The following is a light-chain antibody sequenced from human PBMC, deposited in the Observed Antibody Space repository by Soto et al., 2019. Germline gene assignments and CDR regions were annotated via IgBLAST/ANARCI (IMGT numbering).Light chain of an antibody. Sequence: QSVLTQPPSASGTPGQRVTISCSGSSSNIGSNTVNWYQQLPGTAPKLLIYSNNQRPSGVPDRFSGSKSGTSASLAISGLQSDDEADYYCAAWDGRQNSWVFGGGTNLTVL. CDR2: SNN. V-gene: IGLV1-44*01. CDR3: AAWDGRQNSWV. CDR1: SSNIGSNT. J-gene: IGLJ3*02.